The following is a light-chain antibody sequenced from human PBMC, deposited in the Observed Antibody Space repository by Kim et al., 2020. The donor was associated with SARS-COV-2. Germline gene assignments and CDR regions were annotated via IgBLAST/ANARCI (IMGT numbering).Light chain of an antibody. CDR2: GAS. CDR3: QQYGSSPRT. J-gene: IGKJ4*01. V-gene: IGKV3-20*01. Sequence: SPGERATPPGRASQSVTSNYVAWYQQKPGQAPRLLIYGASSRATGIPDRFSGSGSGTDFTLTISSLEPEDFVVYYCQQYGSSPRTFGGGTKVDIK. CDR1: QSVTSNY.